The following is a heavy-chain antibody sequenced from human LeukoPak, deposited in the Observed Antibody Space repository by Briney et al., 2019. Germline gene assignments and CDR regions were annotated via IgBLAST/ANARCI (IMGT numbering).Heavy chain of an antibody. J-gene: IGHJ6*03. Sequence: ASVKVSCKASGYTFTSYGISWVRQAPGQGPEWMGWISAYNGNTNYAQKLQGRVTMTTDTSTSTAYMELRSLRSDDTAVYYCARVQAALGYLNYYYMDVWGKGTTVTVSS. CDR1: GYTFTSYG. V-gene: IGHV1-18*01. CDR3: ARVQAALGYLNYYYMDV. CDR2: ISAYNGNT. D-gene: IGHD5-18*01.